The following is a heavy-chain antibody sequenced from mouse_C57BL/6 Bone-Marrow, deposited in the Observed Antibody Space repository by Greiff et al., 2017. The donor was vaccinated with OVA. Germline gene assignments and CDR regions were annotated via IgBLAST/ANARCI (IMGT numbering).Heavy chain of an antibody. J-gene: IGHJ4*01. V-gene: IGHV5-16*01. CDR1: GFTFSDYY. D-gene: IGHD1-1*01. CDR3: ARVGTTVVARGAMDY. Sequence: EVQRVESEGGLVQPGSSMKLSCTASGFTFSDYYMAWVRQVPEKGLEWVANINYDGSSTYYLDSLKSRFIISRDNAKNILYLQMSSLKSEDTATYYCARVGTTVVARGAMDYWGQGTSVTVSS. CDR2: INYDGSST.